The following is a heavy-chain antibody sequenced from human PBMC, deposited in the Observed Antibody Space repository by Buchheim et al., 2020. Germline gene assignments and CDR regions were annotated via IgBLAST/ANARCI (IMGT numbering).Heavy chain of an antibody. CDR2: ISYDSVNI. CDR3: AKGDWDY. J-gene: IGHJ4*02. Sequence: EVQLVESGGGLVQPGGSLRLSCAASGFSFNSYSMNWVRQAPGKGLEWVSYISYDSVNINYADSVKGRLIISKDNAKNSLYMQMTSLRAEDTAVYYCAKGDWDYWGQGTL. CDR1: GFSFNSYS. V-gene: IGHV3-48*01. D-gene: IGHD1-26*01.